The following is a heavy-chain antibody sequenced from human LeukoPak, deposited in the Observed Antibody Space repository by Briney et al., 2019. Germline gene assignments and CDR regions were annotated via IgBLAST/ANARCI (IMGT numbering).Heavy chain of an antibody. V-gene: IGHV4-4*07. CDR3: ARERRYLDWLLPYQGQYYFDY. Sequence: PSETLSLTCTVSGGSISSYYWSWIRRPAGKGLEWIGRIYTSGSTNYNPSLKSRVTMSVDTSKNQFSLKLSSVTAADTAVYYCARERRYLDWLLPYQGQYYFDYWGQGTLVTVSS. CDR1: GGSISSYY. J-gene: IGHJ4*02. D-gene: IGHD3-9*01. CDR2: IYTSGST.